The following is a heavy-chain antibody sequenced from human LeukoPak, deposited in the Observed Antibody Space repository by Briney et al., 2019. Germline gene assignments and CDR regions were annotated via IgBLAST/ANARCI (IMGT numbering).Heavy chain of an antibody. CDR1: GFTFSSFW. Sequence: PGGSLRLSCAASGFTFSSFWMSWVRQAPGKGLEWVANIKRDGGDKYYVNSVKGRFSISRDNAKNSLYLHMNSLRAEDTAVYYCARGDEYTTSPWGQGTLVTVSP. J-gene: IGHJ4*02. CDR2: IKRDGGDK. D-gene: IGHD2-2*02. V-gene: IGHV3-7*05. CDR3: ARGDEYTTSP.